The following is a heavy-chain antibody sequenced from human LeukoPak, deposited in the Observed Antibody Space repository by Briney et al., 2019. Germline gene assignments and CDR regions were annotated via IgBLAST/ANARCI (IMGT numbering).Heavy chain of an antibody. CDR1: GTSFTSYY. Sequence: SEALSLTCGVSGTSFTSYYWSWIRQTPGKGLEWIGEVNHSGYTNMNPSLKSRVTISVDTSKNQFSLMMTSVTAADTAVYFCARMTTGHDYWGQGTLVTVSS. CDR3: ARMTTGHDY. J-gene: IGHJ4*02. D-gene: IGHD4-17*01. CDR2: VNHSGYT. V-gene: IGHV4-34*01.